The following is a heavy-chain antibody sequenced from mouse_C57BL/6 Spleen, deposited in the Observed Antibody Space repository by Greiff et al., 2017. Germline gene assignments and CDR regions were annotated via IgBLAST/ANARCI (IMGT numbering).Heavy chain of an antibody. J-gene: IGHJ1*03. CDR2: ILPGSGST. D-gene: IGHD1-1*01. Sequence: QVQLQQSGAELMKPGASVKLSCKATGYTFTGYWIEWVKQRPGHGLEWIGEILPGSGSTNYNEKFKGKATFTADTSSNTAYMQLSSLTTEDSAIYYSARGGYCGRSSYWYFDVWGTGTTVTVSS. CDR1: GYTFTGYW. CDR3: ARGGYCGRSSYWYFDV. V-gene: IGHV1-9*01.